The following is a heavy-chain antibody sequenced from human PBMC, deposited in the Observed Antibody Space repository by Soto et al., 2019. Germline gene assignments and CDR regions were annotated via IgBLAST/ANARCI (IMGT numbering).Heavy chain of an antibody. V-gene: IGHV3-33*01. CDR1: GFTFTRNG. J-gene: IGHJ6*02. CDR2: IWNDGTNK. CDR3: ERDRVQMVDGMDV. Sequence: LRLSCAASGFTFTRNGMHWVRQAPGKGLEWVAVIWNDGTNKYYADSVKGRFIISRDNSKNTLYLQMNSLRAEDTAVYYCERDRVQMVDGMDVWGQGTTATVSS. D-gene: IGHD2-8*02.